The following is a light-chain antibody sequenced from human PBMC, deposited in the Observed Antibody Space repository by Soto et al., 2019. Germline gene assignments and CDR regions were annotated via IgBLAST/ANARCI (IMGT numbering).Light chain of an antibody. J-gene: IGLJ2*01. V-gene: IGLV2-14*03. CDR1: SSDVGGYNY. Sequence: QSVLTQPASVSGSPGQSITISCTGTSSDVGGYNYVSWYQQHPGKAPKLMIYDVINRPSGVSNRFSGSKSGNSASLTISGLQAKDEADYYCSSYTSSSTYVVFGGGTKVTVL. CDR3: SSYTSSSTYVV. CDR2: DVI.